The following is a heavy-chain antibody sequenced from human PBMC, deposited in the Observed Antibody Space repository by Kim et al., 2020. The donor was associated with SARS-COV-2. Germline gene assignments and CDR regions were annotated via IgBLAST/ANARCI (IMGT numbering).Heavy chain of an antibody. V-gene: IGHV1-69*13. CDR1: GGTFSSYA. CDR3: AQVGDDFWSGLTSNWFDP. CDR2: IIPIFGTA. J-gene: IGHJ5*02. Sequence: SVKVSCKASGGTFSSYAISWVRQAPGQGLEWMGGIIPIFGTANYAQKFQGRVTITADESTSTAYMELSSLRSEDTAVYYCAQVGDDFWSGLTSNWFDPWGQGTLVTVSS. D-gene: IGHD3-3*01.